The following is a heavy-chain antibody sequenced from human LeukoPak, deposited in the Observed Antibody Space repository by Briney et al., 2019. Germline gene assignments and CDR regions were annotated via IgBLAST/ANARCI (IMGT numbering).Heavy chain of an antibody. Sequence: SETLSLTCAVYGGSFSGYYWSWIRQPPGKGLEWIGEINHSGSTNYNPSLKSRVTMSVDTSKNQFSLKLSSVTAADTAVYYCARGENLHDFWSGYYDWGQGTLVTVSS. D-gene: IGHD3-3*01. CDR1: GGSFSGYY. CDR2: INHSGST. J-gene: IGHJ4*02. CDR3: ARGENLHDFWSGYYD. V-gene: IGHV4-34*01.